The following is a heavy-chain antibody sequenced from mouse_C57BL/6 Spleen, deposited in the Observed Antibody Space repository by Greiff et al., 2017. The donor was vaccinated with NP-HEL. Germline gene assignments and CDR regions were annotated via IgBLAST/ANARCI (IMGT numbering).Heavy chain of an antibody. CDR3: ARGYYGYDGPWFAY. CDR2: IYPGDGDT. Sequence: QVQLQQSGPELVKPGASVKISCKASGYAFSSSWMNWVKQRPGKGLEWIGRIYPGDGDTNYNGKFKGKATLTADKSSSTAYMQLSSLTSEDSAVYFCARGYYGYDGPWFAYWGQGTLVTVSA. CDR1: GYAFSSSW. D-gene: IGHD2-2*01. V-gene: IGHV1-82*01. J-gene: IGHJ3*01.